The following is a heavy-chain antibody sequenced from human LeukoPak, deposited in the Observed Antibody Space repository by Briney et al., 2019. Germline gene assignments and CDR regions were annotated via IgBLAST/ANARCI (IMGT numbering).Heavy chain of an antibody. D-gene: IGHD2-15*01. J-gene: IGHJ4*02. CDR1: GFTFSSYS. CDR2: ISSSSSYI. CDR3: ARGYCSGGSCYFNYFDY. V-gene: IGHV3-21*01. Sequence: PGGSLRLSCAASGFTFSSYSMNWVRQAPGKGLEWVSSISSSSSYIYYADSVKGRFTISGDNAKNSLYLQMNSLRAEDTAVYYCARGYCSGGSCYFNYFDYWGQGTLVTVSS.